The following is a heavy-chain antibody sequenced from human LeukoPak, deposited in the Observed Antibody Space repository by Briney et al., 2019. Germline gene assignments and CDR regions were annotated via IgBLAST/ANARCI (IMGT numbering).Heavy chain of an antibody. V-gene: IGHV3-21*01. CDR2: ISSSSSYI. CDR3: ARFSALSSGYYGPFY. CDR1: GFTFSSYS. Sequence: GGSLRLSCAASGFTFSSYSMNWVRQAPGKGLEWVSSISSSSSYIYYADSVKGRFTISRDDAKNSLYLQINSLRAEDTAAYYCARFSALSSGYYGPFYWGQGTLVTVSS. J-gene: IGHJ4*02. D-gene: IGHD3-22*01.